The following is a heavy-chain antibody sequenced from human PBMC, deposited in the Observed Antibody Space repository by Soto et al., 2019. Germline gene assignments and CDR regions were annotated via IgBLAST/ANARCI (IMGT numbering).Heavy chain of an antibody. D-gene: IGHD6-6*01. V-gene: IGHV1-69*13. CDR3: ARGRSSSLGSWFDP. J-gene: IGHJ5*02. CDR1: GGTFSIYA. CDR2: IIPIFGTA. Sequence: SVKVSCKASGGTFSIYAISWVRQAPGQGLEWMGGIIPIFGTANYAQKFQGRVTITADESTSTAYMELSSLRSEDTAVYYCARGRSSSLGSWFDPWGQGTLVTVSS.